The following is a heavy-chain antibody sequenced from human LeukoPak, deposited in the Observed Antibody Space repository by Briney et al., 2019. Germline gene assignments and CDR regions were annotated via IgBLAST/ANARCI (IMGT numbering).Heavy chain of an antibody. D-gene: IGHD2-2*01. V-gene: IGHV3-11*01. CDR1: GFTFSDYY. CDR2: ISSSGSTI. Sequence: PGGSLRLSCAASGFTFSDYYMSWIRQAPGKGLEWVSYISSSGSTIYYADSVKGRFTISRDNAKNSLYLQMNSLRAEDTAVYYCASHILVVPAACDYWGQGTLVTVSS. CDR3: ASHILVVPAACDY. J-gene: IGHJ4*02.